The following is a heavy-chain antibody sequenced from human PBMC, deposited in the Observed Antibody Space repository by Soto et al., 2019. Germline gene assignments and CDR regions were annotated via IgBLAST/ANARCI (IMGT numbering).Heavy chain of an antibody. CDR1: GFTFSSYG. J-gene: IGHJ4*02. V-gene: IGHV3-30*18. CDR3: AKGLSGSYYAFDY. Sequence: GGSLRLSCAASGFTFSSYGMHWVRQAPGKGLEWVAVISYDGSNKYYADSVKGRFTISRDNSKNTLYLQMNSLRAEDTAVYYCAKGLSGSYYAFDYWGQGTLVTVSS. D-gene: IGHD3-10*01. CDR2: ISYDGSNK.